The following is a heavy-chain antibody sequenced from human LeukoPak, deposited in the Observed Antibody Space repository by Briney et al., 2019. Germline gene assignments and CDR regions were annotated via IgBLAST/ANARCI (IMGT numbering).Heavy chain of an antibody. D-gene: IGHD5-18*01. V-gene: IGHV3-7*01. Sequence: PGGSLRLSCAASGFTFSSYWMSWVRQAPGKGLEWVANINQDGSEKYYVDSVKGRFTISRDNAKNLLYLQMNSLRAEDTAVYYCATSLGINTAMVFDYWGQGTLVTVSS. J-gene: IGHJ4*02. CDR1: GFTFSSYW. CDR3: ATSLGINTAMVFDY. CDR2: INQDGSEK.